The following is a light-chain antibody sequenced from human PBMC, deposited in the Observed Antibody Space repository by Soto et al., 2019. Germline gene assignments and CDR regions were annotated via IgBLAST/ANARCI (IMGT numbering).Light chain of an antibody. V-gene: IGKV4-1*01. CDR2: WAS. Sequence: DIEMTQSPDSLAVSLGERATINCKSSQSVLYNSDNKNYFAWFQQKPGQPPRLLIYWASTRESGVPDRFSGSGSWTDFTLTISSLQAEDMAVYYCQQYYSTPLTFGGGTKVEI. CDR3: QQYYSTPLT. CDR1: QSVLYNSDNKNY. J-gene: IGKJ4*01.